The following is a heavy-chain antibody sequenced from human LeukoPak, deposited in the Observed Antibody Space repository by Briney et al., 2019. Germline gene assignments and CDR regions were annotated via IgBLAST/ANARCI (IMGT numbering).Heavy chain of an antibody. CDR3: AREGYYDSSGYYWGLYYFDY. J-gene: IGHJ4*02. V-gene: IGHV3-11*04. Sequence: GGSLRLSCAASGFTFSDYYMSWIRQAPGKGLEWVSYISSSGSTIYYADSVKGRFTISRDNAKNSLYLQMNSLRAEDTAVYYCAREGYYDSSGYYWGLYYFDYWGQGTLVTVSS. CDR1: GFTFSDYY. CDR2: ISSSGSTI. D-gene: IGHD3-22*01.